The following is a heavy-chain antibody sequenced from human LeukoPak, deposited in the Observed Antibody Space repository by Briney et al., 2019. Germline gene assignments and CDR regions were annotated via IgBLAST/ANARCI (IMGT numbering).Heavy chain of an antibody. J-gene: IGHJ6*04. CDR2: ISDNGSTI. CDR1: GFTFSGYY. Sequence: PGGSLRLSCAASGFTFSGYYMSWIRQAPGKGLEWVSYISDNGSTIYYADSVQGRFTISRDNANNPLYLQMNSLRAEDTAVYYCARDITIFGVVAQTDVWGKGTTVTVSS. D-gene: IGHD3-3*01. V-gene: IGHV3-11*01. CDR3: ARDITIFGVVAQTDV.